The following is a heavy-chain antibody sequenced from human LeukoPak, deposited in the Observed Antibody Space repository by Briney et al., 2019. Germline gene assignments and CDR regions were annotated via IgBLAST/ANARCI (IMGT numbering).Heavy chain of an antibody. V-gene: IGHV3-23*01. CDR2: ISGSGGST. CDR3: SKNQRRGASDYHLHYYYYYMDV. Sequence: PGGSLRLSCAASGFTFSSYAMSWVRQAPGKGLEWVSAISGSGGSTYYADSVKGRFTISRDNSKNTLYLQMNSLRAEDTAVYYCSKNQRRGASDYHLHYYYYYMDVWGKGTTVTVSS. D-gene: IGHD4/OR15-4a*01. CDR1: GFTFSSYA. J-gene: IGHJ6*03.